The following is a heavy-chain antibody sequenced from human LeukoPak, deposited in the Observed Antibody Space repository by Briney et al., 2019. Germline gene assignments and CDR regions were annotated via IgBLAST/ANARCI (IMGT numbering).Heavy chain of an antibody. Sequence: GGSLRLSCAASGFSFDNYGMSWVRQAPGKGLEWVSTISGSGGSTYYADSVKGRFTISRDNSKNTLYLQMNSLRAEDTAVYYCAELGITMIGGVWGKGTTVTISS. V-gene: IGHV3-23*01. D-gene: IGHD3-10*02. CDR2: ISGSGGST. J-gene: IGHJ6*04. CDR1: GFSFDNYG. CDR3: AELGITMIGGV.